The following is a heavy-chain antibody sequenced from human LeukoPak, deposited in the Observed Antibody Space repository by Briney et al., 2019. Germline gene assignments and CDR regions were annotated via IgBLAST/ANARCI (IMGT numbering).Heavy chain of an antibody. CDR1: GFTFSSYW. CDR3: ARDRVIMVRGAESLFGY. Sequence: GGSLRLSCAASGFTFSSYWMHWVRQAPGKGLVGVSRINTDGSSTSYADSVKGRFTISRDNAKNTLYLQMTSLRAEDTAVYFCARDRVIMVRGAESLFGYWGQGTLVTVSS. CDR2: INTDGSST. J-gene: IGHJ4*02. D-gene: IGHD3-10*01. V-gene: IGHV3-74*01.